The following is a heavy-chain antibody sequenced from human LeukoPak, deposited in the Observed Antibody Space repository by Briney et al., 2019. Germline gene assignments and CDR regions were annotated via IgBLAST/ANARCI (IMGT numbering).Heavy chain of an antibody. Sequence: GASVKVSCKASGYTFTSYDINWVRQATGQGLEWVGWMNPNSGNTGYAQKFQGRVTITRNTSISTAYMELSSLRSEDTAVYYCARLHSSSWYLYYFDYWGQGTLVTVSS. D-gene: IGHD6-13*01. J-gene: IGHJ4*02. CDR3: ARLHSSSWYLYYFDY. CDR2: MNPNSGNT. CDR1: GYTFTSYD. V-gene: IGHV1-8*03.